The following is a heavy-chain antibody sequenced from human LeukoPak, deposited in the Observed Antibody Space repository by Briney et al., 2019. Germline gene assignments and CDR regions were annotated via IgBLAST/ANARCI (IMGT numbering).Heavy chain of an antibody. V-gene: IGHV3-48*03. D-gene: IGHD3-22*01. CDR3: ARRPYYYDSLDY. J-gene: IGHJ4*02. CDR2: ISSRGITK. Sequence: GGSLRLSCAASGFIFSNYEMNWVRQARGKGGEWVSYISSRGITKKHADSVKGRFTIERDNSKNSLYLQMNSLRVEDTALYYCARRPYYYDSLDYWGQGTLVTVSS. CDR1: GFIFSNYE.